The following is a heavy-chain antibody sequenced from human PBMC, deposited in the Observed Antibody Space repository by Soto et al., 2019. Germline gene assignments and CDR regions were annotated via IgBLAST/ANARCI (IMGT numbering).Heavy chain of an antibody. Sequence: QVQLVESGGGVVQPGRSLRLSCAASGFTFSSYGMHWVRQAPGKGLEWVAVISYDGSNKYYADSVKGRFTISRDNSKNTLYLQMNSLRAEDTAVYYCAKALYSGSYYVPPDYWGQGTLVTVSS. J-gene: IGHJ4*02. D-gene: IGHD1-26*01. CDR3: AKALYSGSYYVPPDY. CDR2: ISYDGSNK. V-gene: IGHV3-30*18. CDR1: GFTFSSYG.